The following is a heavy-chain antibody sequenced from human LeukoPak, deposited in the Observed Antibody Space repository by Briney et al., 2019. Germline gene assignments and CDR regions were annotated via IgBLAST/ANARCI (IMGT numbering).Heavy chain of an antibody. CDR1: GFTFSTYN. Sequence: GGSLRLSCAASGFTFSTYNMNWVRQAPGKGLEWVAVIWSDGSNTYYADSVKGRFTISRGNSKNTLYLQMNSLRAEDTALYYCARGDYGGYSGKGAFDIWGQGTMVTVSS. CDR3: ARGDYGGYSGKGAFDI. D-gene: IGHD4-23*01. J-gene: IGHJ3*02. V-gene: IGHV3-33*08. CDR2: IWSDGSNT.